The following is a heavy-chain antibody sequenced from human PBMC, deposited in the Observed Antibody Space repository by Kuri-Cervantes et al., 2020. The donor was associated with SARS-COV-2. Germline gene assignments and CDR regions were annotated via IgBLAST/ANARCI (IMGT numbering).Heavy chain of an antibody. CDR3: AKDQDLVVVPPAMFGMDV. J-gene: IGHJ6*02. D-gene: IGHD2-2*01. CDR2: ISYDGSNE. CDR1: GFTFSSCA. V-gene: IGHV3-30*01. Sequence: GESLKISCAASGFTFSSCAMHWVRLAPGKGLEWVAFISYDGSNEYYADSVRGRFTISRDNSKNTLYLQMNSLRAEDTAVYYCAKDQDLVVVPPAMFGMDVWGQGTTVTVSS.